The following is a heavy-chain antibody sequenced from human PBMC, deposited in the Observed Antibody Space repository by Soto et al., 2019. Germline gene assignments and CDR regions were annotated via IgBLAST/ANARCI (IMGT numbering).Heavy chain of an antibody. D-gene: IGHD2-2*01. CDR3: ARAGFCSTPSCSDAFDI. Sequence: QVQLVQSGAEVKKPGASVKVSCKASGYTFTNYAMHWVRQAPGQRPEWMGWINAGNGNTKFSQRFQGRVTITRDTSANIAYMALSSLTSEDTAVYYHARAGFCSTPSCSDAFDIWGQGTMVTVSS. J-gene: IGHJ3*02. CDR1: GYTFTNYA. CDR2: INAGNGNT. V-gene: IGHV1-3*01.